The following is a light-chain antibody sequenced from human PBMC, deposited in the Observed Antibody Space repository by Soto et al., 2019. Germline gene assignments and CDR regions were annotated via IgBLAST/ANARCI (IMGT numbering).Light chain of an antibody. J-gene: IGLJ2*01. Sequence: QSVLTQPPSVSAAPGQKVTISCSGSSSNIGNNFVSWYQQLPGTAPKLLIYDNDKRPSGIPDRFSGSKSGTSATLGITGLQTGDEADYYCGTWDNSLSAGLFGRGTKLTVL. CDR3: GTWDNSLSAGL. V-gene: IGLV1-51*01. CDR1: SSNIGNNF. CDR2: DND.